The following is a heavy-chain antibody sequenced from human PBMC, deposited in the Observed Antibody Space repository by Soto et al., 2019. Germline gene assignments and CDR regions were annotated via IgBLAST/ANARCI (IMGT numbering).Heavy chain of an antibody. V-gene: IGHV4-34*01. CDR1: GGSFSGYY. J-gene: IGHJ3*02. Sequence: QVQLQQWGAGLLKPSETLSLTCAVYGGSFSGYYWSWIRQPPGKGLEWIGEINHSGSTNYNPSLKSRVTISVDTSKNQFSLKLSSVTAADTAVYYCARGVKVVAATRPAFDIWGQGTMVTVSS. D-gene: IGHD2-15*01. CDR3: ARGVKVVAATRPAFDI. CDR2: INHSGST.